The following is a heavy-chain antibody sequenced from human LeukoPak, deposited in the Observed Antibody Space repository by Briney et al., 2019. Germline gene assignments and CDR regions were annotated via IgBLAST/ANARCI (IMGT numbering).Heavy chain of an antibody. J-gene: IGHJ5*02. D-gene: IGHD2-2*01. CDR2: TYYRSTWYN. CDR1: GDSVSSNSVT. Sequence: SPTLSLTCALSGDSVSSNSVTWNWVRQSPSRGLEWLGRTYYRSTWYNDYAVSVRGRITVNPDTSKNLFSLHLNSVTPEDTAVYYCARRLTQYDCFDPWGQGSLVTVSS. V-gene: IGHV6-1*01. CDR3: ARRLTQYDCFDP.